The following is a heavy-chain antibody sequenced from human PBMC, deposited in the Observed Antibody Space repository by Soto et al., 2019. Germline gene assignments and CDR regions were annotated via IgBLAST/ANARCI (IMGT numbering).Heavy chain of an antibody. D-gene: IGHD2-2*01. CDR1: GFTFSSYA. J-gene: IGHJ3*02. V-gene: IGHV3-30-3*01. CDR3: ARPLEPGAFDI. Sequence: GSLRLSCAASGFTFSSYAMHWVRQAPGKGLEWVAVISYDGSNKYYADSVKGRFTISRDNSKNTLYLQMNSLRAEDTAVYYCARPLEPGAFDIWGQGTMVTVS. CDR2: ISYDGSNK.